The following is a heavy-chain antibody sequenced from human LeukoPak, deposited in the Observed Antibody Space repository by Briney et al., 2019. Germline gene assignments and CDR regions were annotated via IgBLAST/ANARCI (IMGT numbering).Heavy chain of an antibody. Sequence: GASVKVSCKAFGYTFTNYGITWVRQAPGQGLEWLGWISGDKGNTNYAQEVQGRVTMTTDTSTSTAYMELRSLRPDDTAVYFCARGDWEPFWYWGQGTLVTVSS. CDR3: ARGDWEPFWY. D-gene: IGHD1-26*01. CDR1: GYTFTNYG. J-gene: IGHJ4*02. V-gene: IGHV1-18*01. CDR2: ISGDKGNT.